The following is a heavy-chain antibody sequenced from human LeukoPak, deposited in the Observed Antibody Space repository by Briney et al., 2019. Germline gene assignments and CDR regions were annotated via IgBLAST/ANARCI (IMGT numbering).Heavy chain of an antibody. CDR2: IYYSGST. J-gene: IGHJ6*03. V-gene: IGHV4-39*01. CDR1: GGSISSSSYY. Sequence: SETLSLTCTVSGGSISSSSYYWGWIRQPPGKGLEWIGSIYYSGSTYYNPSLKSRVTISVDTSKNQFSLKLSSVTAADTAVYYCARTYYYYYMDVWGKGTTVTISS. CDR3: ARTYYYYYMDV.